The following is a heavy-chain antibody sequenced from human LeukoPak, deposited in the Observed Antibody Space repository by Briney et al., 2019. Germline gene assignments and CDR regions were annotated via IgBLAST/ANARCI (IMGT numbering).Heavy chain of an antibody. V-gene: IGHV3-21*01. CDR2: ISSSSSYI. CDR1: GFTFSSYS. CDR3: ARDANGDYVSDY. D-gene: IGHD4-17*01. Sequence: PGGSLRLSCAASGFTFSSYSMNWVRQAPGKGLEWVSSISSSSSYIYYADSVKGRFTISRDNAKNSLYLQMNSLRAEDTAVYYCARDANGDYVSDYWGQGTLVTVSS. J-gene: IGHJ4*02.